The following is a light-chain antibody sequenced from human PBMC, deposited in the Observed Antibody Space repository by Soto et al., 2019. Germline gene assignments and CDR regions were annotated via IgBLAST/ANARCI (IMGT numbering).Light chain of an antibody. CDR1: QSLNNN. CDR3: QQYNNWPPWT. J-gene: IGKJ1*01. CDR2: AAS. Sequence: EILMTQSPATLSVSPGERATLSCRASQSLNNNLAWYQQKPGQAPRLLIYAASTRATGIPARFSGSGSGTAFTLTISSLQSEDFAVYYCQQYNNWPPWTFGQGTKVEIK. V-gene: IGKV3D-15*01.